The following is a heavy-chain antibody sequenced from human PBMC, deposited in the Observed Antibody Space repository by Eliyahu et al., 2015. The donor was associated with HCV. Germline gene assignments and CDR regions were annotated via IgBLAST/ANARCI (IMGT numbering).Heavy chain of an antibody. CDR2: IYYSGST. CDR3: ARHSRYCSGGSCLSLGP. CDR1: GGSISSSSYY. D-gene: IGHD2-15*01. V-gene: IGHV4-39*01. Sequence: LQESGPGLVKPSETLSLTCTVSGGSISSSSYYWGWIRQPPGKGLEWIGSIYYSGSTYYNPSLKSRVTISVDTSKNQFSLKLSSVTAADTAVYYCARHSRYCSGGSCLSLGPWGQGTLVTVSS. J-gene: IGHJ5*02.